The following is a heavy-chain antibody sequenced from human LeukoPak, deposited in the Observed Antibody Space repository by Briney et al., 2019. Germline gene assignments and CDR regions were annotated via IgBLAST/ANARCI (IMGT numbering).Heavy chain of an antibody. D-gene: IGHD3-3*01. CDR1: GFTFSSYS. V-gene: IGHV3-48*04. CDR3: ARARGTIFGVVINYYMDV. CDR2: ISSSSSTI. Sequence: GGSLRLSCAASGFTFSSYSMNWVRQAPGKGLEWVSYISSSSSTIYYADSVKGRFTISRDNAKNSPYLQMNSLRAEDTAVYYCARARGTIFGVVINYYMDVWGKGTTVTVSS. J-gene: IGHJ6*03.